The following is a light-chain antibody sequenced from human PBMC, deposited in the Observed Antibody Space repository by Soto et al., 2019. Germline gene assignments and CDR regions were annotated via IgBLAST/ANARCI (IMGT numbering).Light chain of an antibody. Sequence: EIVMTQSPATLSVSPGERATLSCRASQSVSSNLAWYQQKPGQAPRLLIYGASTRATGITARFSGSGSGTEFTLTISSLQSEDFAVYYCQQYNNWNTFGQGTKLELK. CDR3: QQYNNWNT. V-gene: IGKV3-15*01. CDR1: QSVSSN. CDR2: GAS. J-gene: IGKJ2*01.